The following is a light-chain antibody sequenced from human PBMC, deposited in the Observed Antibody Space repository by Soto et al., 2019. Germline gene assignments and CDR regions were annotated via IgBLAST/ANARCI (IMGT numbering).Light chain of an antibody. J-gene: IGKJ3*01. CDR1: ESVHRN. CDR2: YAS. Sequence: EMVMTQSPATLSVSPGERATLSCRASESVHRNLAWYQQKPGQSPSLLIYYASTRATGVPARFTGSGSGTEFTLTISSLQSEEFGVYHCQHYRNWPPTFGPGTKVEIK. CDR3: QHYRNWPPT. V-gene: IGKV3-15*01.